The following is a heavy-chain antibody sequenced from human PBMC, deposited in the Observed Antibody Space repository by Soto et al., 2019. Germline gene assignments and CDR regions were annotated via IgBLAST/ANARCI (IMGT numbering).Heavy chain of an antibody. D-gene: IGHD1-26*01. V-gene: IGHV3-23*01. J-gene: IGHJ5*02. CDR2: ISGSGGST. Sequence: GGSLRLSCAASGFTFSNYAMIWVRQAPGKGLEWVSVISGSGGSTNYADPVKGRFTISRDNSKNALFLQMNSLRAEDTALYYCAKGSRASLPCNAPPNVLFDPWGQGTLVTVSS. CDR3: AKGSRASLPCNAPPNVLFDP. CDR1: GFTFSNYA.